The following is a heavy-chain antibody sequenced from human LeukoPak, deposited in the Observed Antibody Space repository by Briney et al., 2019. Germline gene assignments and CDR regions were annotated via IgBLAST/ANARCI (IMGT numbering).Heavy chain of an antibody. CDR1: GYSISSGYY. CDR3: ARDLPQWANYGSGSHNNNWFDP. V-gene: IGHV4-38-2*02. D-gene: IGHD3-10*01. Sequence: PSETLSLTCTVSGYSISSGYYWGWIRQPPGKGLEWIGSIYHSGSTYYNPSLKSRVTISVDTSKNQFSLKLSSVTAADTAVYYCARDLPQWANYGSGSHNNNWFDPWGQGTLVTVSS. J-gene: IGHJ5*02. CDR2: IYHSGST.